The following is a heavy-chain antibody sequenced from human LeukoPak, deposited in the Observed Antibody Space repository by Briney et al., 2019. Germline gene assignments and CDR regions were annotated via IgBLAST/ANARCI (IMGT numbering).Heavy chain of an antibody. D-gene: IGHD3-3*01. CDR2: IKQDGSEK. V-gene: IGHV3-7*01. CDR1: GFSFSTYW. Sequence: PGGSLRLSCAASGFSFSTYWMSWVRQAPGKGLEWVANIKQDGSEKYYVGSVKGRFTISRDNAKNSLYLQMNSLRAEDTAVYYCARDHRYYDFWSGYYIEYFDYWGQGTLVTVSS. CDR3: ARDHRYYDFWSGYYIEYFDY. J-gene: IGHJ4*02.